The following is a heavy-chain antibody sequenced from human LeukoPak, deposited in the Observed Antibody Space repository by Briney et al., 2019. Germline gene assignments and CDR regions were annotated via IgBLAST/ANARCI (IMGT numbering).Heavy chain of an antibody. CDR3: ARGRDVLLWFGEGYYCGMDV. J-gene: IGHJ6*02. V-gene: IGHV1-8*01. CDR1: GYTFTSYD. CDR2: MNPNSGNT. Sequence: ASVKVSCKASGYTFTSYDINWVRQATGQGLEWMGWMNPNSGNTGYAQKFQGRVTMTRNTSISTAYMELSSLRSEDTAVYYCARGRDVLLWFGEGYYCGMDVWAQGTTVTVSS. D-gene: IGHD3-10*01.